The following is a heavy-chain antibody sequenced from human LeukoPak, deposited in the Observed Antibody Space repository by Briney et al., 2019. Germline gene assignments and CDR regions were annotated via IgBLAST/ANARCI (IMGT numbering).Heavy chain of an antibody. D-gene: IGHD6-13*01. CDR1: GYTFTGYY. CDR2: INPNSGGT. V-gene: IGHV1-2*02. CDR3: ARALRYSSSWYPNY. J-gene: IGHJ4*02. Sequence: SVKVSCKASGYTFTGYYMHWVRQAPGQGLEWMGWINPNSGGTNYAQKFQGRVTMTRDTSISTAYMELSRLRSDDTAVYYCARALRYSSSWYPNYWGQGTLVTVSS.